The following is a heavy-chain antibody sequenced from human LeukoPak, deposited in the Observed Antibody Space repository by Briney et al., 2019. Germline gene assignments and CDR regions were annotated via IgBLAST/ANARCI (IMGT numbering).Heavy chain of an antibody. Sequence: SETLSLTCIVSGGSISSYSWNWIRQSPGKGLEWVGYISHSGTTSYNSSLKSRVTISVDTSKNQLSLKLTSVTAADTAVYYCARWDDRAWGFGNWGPGTLVTVSS. CDR1: GGSISSYS. V-gene: IGHV4-59*08. CDR2: ISHSGTT. J-gene: IGHJ4*02. CDR3: ARWDDRAWGFGN. D-gene: IGHD7-27*01.